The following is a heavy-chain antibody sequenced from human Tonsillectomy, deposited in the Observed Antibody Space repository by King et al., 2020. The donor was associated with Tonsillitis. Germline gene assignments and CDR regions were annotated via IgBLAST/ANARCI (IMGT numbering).Heavy chain of an antibody. CDR2: IYYSWST. CDR1: GGSVSCDIDY. D-gene: IGHD3-3*01. J-gene: IGHJ6*02. Sequence: VQLQESGPGLVKPSETLSPTCSISGGSVSCDIDYWTWLRQPPGKGLEWIGYIYYSWSTKYNPSLKRRVTISVDTSKNQFSLNLSSVTAADTAVYYWSRKDYREDHGLWSGDTYYYSMHDWGQGTTVTV. CDR3: SRKDYREDHGLWSGDTYYYSMHD. V-gene: IGHV4-61*01.